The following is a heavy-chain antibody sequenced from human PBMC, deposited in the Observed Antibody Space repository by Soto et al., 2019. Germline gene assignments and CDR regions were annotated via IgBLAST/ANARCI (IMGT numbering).Heavy chain of an antibody. V-gene: IGHV1-46*01. Sequence: SAKVSCKASGYTFTSYYIYWLRQAPGQALEWTAIINPSGGITTYAQKFQGRVTMTRDTSTSTVYMEMSSLRSEDTAVYYCASGGAYCSSTSCYNPTYGMDVWGHGTTVTVSS. J-gene: IGHJ6*02. CDR1: GYTFTSYY. CDR3: ASGGAYCSSTSCYNPTYGMDV. CDR2: INPSGGIT. D-gene: IGHD2-2*02.